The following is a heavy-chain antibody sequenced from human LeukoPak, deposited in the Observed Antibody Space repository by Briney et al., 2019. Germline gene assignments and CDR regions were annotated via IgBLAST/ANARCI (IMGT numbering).Heavy chain of an antibody. CDR1: GYSFTGYW. CDR3: ATREWVINARGAFDF. CDR2: IYPGDSDT. D-gene: IGHD2-21*01. V-gene: IGHV5-51*01. J-gene: IGHJ3*01. Sequence: GESLKISCKASGYSFTGYWIGWVRQMPGKGLEWVGVIYPGDSDTRYSPSFQGQVTISADKSISTAYLQWSSLKASDTAIYYCATREWVINARGAFDFWGQGTMVTVSS.